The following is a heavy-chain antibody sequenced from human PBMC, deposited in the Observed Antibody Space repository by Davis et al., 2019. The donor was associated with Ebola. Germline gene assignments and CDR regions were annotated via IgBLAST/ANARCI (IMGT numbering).Heavy chain of an antibody. J-gene: IGHJ6*02. CDR2: IYHSGST. Sequence: LRLSCAVSGGSISSGGYSWSWIRQPPGKGLEWIGYIYHSGSTYYNPSLKSRVTISVDRSKNQFSLKLSSVTAADTAVYYCATYSSSWPESYYYYGMDVWGQGTTVTVSS. D-gene: IGHD6-13*01. CDR3: ATYSSSWPESYYYYGMDV. V-gene: IGHV4-30-2*01. CDR1: GGSISSGGYS.